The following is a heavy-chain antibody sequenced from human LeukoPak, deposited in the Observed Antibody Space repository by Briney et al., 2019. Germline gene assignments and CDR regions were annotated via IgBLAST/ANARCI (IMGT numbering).Heavy chain of an antibody. V-gene: IGHV3-21*01. D-gene: IGHD3-10*01. CDR3: ARDTIMVRGVIGYYGKDV. J-gene: IGHJ6*04. CDR1: GFTFSSYS. CDR2: ISSSSSYI. Sequence: GGSLRLSCAASGFTFSSYSMNWVRQAPGKGLEWVSSISSSSSYIYYADSVKGRFTISRDNAKNSLYLQMNSLRAEDTAVYYCARDTIMVRGVIGYYGKDVWGKGTTVTVSS.